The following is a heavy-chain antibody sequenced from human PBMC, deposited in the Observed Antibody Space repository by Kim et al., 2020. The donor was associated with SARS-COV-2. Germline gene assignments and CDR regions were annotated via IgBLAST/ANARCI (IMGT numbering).Heavy chain of an antibody. D-gene: IGHD6-6*01. V-gene: IGHV4-30-4*01. J-gene: IGHJ4*02. CDR2: IYYSGST. CDR3: AREQYSRKYYFDY. Sequence: SETLSLTCTVSGGSISSGDYYWSWIRQPPGKGLEWIGYIYYSGSTYYNPSLKSRVTISVDTSKNQFSLKLSSVTAADTAVYYCAREQYSRKYYFDYWGQGTLVTVSS. CDR1: GGSISSGDYY.